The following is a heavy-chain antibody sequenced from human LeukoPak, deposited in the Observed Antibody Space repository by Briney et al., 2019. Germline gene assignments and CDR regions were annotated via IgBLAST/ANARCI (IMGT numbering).Heavy chain of an antibody. V-gene: IGHV3-9*01. CDR2: ISWNSGSI. D-gene: IGHD4-17*01. J-gene: IGHJ4*02. CDR1: GFTFDDYA. Sequence: GGSLRLSCAASGFTFDDYAMHWVRQAPGKGLEWVSGISWNSGSIGYADSVKGRFTISRDNAKNSLYLQMNSLRAEDTALYYCARSLYGDYGCFGYWGRGTLVTVSS. CDR3: ARSLYGDYGCFGY.